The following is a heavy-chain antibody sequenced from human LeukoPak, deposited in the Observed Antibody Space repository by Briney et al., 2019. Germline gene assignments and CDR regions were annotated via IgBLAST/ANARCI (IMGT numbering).Heavy chain of an antibody. J-gene: IGHJ3*02. CDR3: ARAPYDILTGYYNGAFDI. D-gene: IGHD3-9*01. CDR1: GFTVSSNY. CDR2: IYSGGST. Sequence: GGSLRLSCAASGFTVSSNYMSWVRQAPGKGLEWVSVIYSGGSTYYADSVKGRFTISRDNSKNTLYLQMNSLRAEDTAVYYCARAPYDILTGYYNGAFDIWGQGTMVTVSS. V-gene: IGHV3-53*01.